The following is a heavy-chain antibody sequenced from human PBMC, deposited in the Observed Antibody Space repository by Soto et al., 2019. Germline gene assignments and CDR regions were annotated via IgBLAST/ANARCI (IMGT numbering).Heavy chain of an antibody. CDR3: ARVPYYYDSSGYSNWFDP. D-gene: IGHD3-22*01. V-gene: IGHV4-31*03. J-gene: IGHJ5*02. CDR1: GGSISSGGYY. Sequence: SETLSLTCTVSGGSISSGGYYWSWIRQHPGKGLEWIGYIYYSGSTYYNPSLKSRVTISVDTSKNQFSLKLSSVTAADTAVYYCARVPYYYDSSGYSNWFDPWGQGTLVTVSS. CDR2: IYYSGST.